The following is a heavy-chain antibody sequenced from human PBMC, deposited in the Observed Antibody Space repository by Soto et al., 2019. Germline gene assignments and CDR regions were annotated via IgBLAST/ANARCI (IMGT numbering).Heavy chain of an antibody. CDR3: PRYSFGSVIYPNLFDY. D-gene: IGHD3-10*01. V-gene: IGHV4-31*03. CDR1: GVSISSGGDY. CDR2: MHYSGST. J-gene: IGHJ4*02. Sequence: QVQLQESGPGLVKPSQTLSLTCTVSGVSISSGGDYWSWIRQHPGKGLEWIGYMHYSGSTYYNPSRNTRPTIAMESSKNYFPLELTSLTPADTALYYCPRYSFGSVIYPNLFDYWGQGTLVTVSS.